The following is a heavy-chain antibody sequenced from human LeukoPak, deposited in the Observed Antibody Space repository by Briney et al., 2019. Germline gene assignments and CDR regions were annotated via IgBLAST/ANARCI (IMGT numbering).Heavy chain of an antibody. CDR1: GFTFSSYS. CDR2: ISSSSSYI. CDR3: ARAVGIAVAGTDY. D-gene: IGHD6-19*01. J-gene: IGHJ4*02. V-gene: IGHV3-21*01. Sequence: GGSLRLSCAASGFTFSSYSMNWVRQAPGKGLEWVSSISSSSSYIYYADSVKGRFTISRDNAKNSLYLQMNSLRAEDTAVYYCARAVGIAVAGTDYWGQGTLVTVSS.